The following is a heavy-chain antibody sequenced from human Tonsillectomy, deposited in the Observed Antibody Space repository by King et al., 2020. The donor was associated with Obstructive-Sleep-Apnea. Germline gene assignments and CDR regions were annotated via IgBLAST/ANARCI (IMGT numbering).Heavy chain of an antibody. V-gene: IGHV3-48*01. D-gene: IGHD2-15*01. J-gene: IGHJ2*01. CDR3: ARNYCSGGSCYWFFDL. CDR1: GFTFSRNN. CDR2: ISSGSGTI. Sequence: VQLVEAGGGLVQPGGSLRLSCAASGFTFSRNNMNWVRQAPGKGLEWISYISSGSGTIYYADSVKGRFTISRDNAKNSLYLQMNSRRAEDTAVYYCARNYCSGGSCYWFFDLWGRGTLVTVSS.